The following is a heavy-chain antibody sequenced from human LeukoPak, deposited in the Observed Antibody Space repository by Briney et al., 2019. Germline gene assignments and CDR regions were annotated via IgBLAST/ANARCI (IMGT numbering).Heavy chain of an antibody. D-gene: IGHD6-19*01. CDR2: INPNSGGT. J-gene: IGHJ4*02. Sequence: ASVKVSCKASGYAFTGYYMHWVRQAPGQGLEWMGWINPNSGGTNYAQKFQGRVTMTRDTSISTAYMELSRLRSDDTAVYYCARVQDSSGWYVYWGQGTLVTVSS. CDR1: GYAFTGYY. CDR3: ARVQDSSGWYVY. V-gene: IGHV1-2*02.